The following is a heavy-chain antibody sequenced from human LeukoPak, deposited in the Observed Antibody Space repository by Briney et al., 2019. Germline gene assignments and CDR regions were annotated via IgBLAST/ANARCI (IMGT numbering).Heavy chain of an antibody. J-gene: IGHJ6*02. D-gene: IGHD3-10*01. V-gene: IGHV1-18*01. CDR3: ARDKGVSGSGSYYDYYYYYYGMDV. Sequence: ASVKVSFKASGYTFTSYGISWVRQAPGQGLEWMGWISAYNGNTNYAQKLQGRVTMTTDTSTSTAYMELRSLRSDDTAVYYCARDKGVSGSGSYYDYYYYYYGMDVWGQGTTVTVSS. CDR1: GYTFTSYG. CDR2: ISAYNGNT.